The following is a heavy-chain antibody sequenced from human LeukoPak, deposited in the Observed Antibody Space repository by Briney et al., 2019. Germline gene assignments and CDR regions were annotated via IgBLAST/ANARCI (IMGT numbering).Heavy chain of an antibody. Sequence: SETLSLTCGVYGGSLSGYYWSWIRQPPGKGLKWIGEINHSGSTNYNPSLKSRVTISVDTSKNQFSLKLSSVTAADTAVYYCARGVVRMGYSSGWVSSRAGDYYYYMDVWGKGTTVTISS. CDR1: GGSLSGYY. CDR3: ARGVVRMGYSSGWVSSRAGDYYYYMDV. J-gene: IGHJ6*03. CDR2: INHSGST. V-gene: IGHV4-34*01. D-gene: IGHD6-19*01.